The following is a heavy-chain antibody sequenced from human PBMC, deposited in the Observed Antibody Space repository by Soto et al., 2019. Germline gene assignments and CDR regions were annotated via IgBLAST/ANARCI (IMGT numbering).Heavy chain of an antibody. CDR3: ARDNVEMATPDAFDI. CDR2: IYYSGST. Sequence: SETLSLTCPVSGGSISSYYWSWIRQPPGKGLEWIGYIYYSGSTNYNPSLKSRVTISVDTSKNQFSLKLSSVTAADTAVYYCARDNVEMATPDAFDIWGQGTMVTVSS. D-gene: IGHD5-12*01. CDR1: GGSISSYY. J-gene: IGHJ3*02. V-gene: IGHV4-59*01.